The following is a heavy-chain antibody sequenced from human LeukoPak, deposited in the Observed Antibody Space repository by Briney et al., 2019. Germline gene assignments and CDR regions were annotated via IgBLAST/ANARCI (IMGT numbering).Heavy chain of an antibody. V-gene: IGHV3-30*02. CDR2: IRYDGNNE. J-gene: IGHJ4*02. CDR3: AKDTRKYQGTTIDY. CDR1: EFTFSTYG. D-gene: IGHD2-2*01. Sequence: GRSLRLSCAASEFTFSTYGMHWVRQAPGKGLEWVAFIRYDGNNEYYADSVKGRFTISRDNSKNTLYLQMNSLRAEDTAMYYCAKDTRKYQGTTIDYWGQGTLVTVSS.